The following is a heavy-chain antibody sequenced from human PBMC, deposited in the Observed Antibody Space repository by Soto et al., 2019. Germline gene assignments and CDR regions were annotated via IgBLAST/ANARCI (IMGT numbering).Heavy chain of an antibody. CDR3: ARTAAAGKYYYGVDV. CDR1: GYSFTSYW. J-gene: IGHJ6*02. Sequence: PGESLTISCKGSGYSFTSYWIGWVRQMPGKGLEWMGIIYPGDSDTRYSPSFQGQVTISADKSISTAYLQWSSLKASDTAMYYCARTAAAGKYYYGVDVWGQGTTVTVSS. D-gene: IGHD6-13*01. CDR2: IYPGDSDT. V-gene: IGHV5-51*01.